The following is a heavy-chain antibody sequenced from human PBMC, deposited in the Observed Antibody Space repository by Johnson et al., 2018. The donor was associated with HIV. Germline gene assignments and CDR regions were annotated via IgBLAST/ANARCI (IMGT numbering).Heavy chain of an antibody. Sequence: VQLVESGGGLVQPGGSLRLSCAASGFTFSSYAMSWVRQAPGKGLEWVSAISGSGGSTYYADSVKGRFTISRDKSKNTLYLKMNSLRAEDTAVYYCARDRGRGGYSYGRCDAFDIWGQGTMVTVSS. CDR2: ISGSGGST. CDR1: GFTFSSYA. D-gene: IGHD5-18*01. J-gene: IGHJ3*02. V-gene: IGHV3-23*04. CDR3: ARDRGRGGYSYGRCDAFDI.